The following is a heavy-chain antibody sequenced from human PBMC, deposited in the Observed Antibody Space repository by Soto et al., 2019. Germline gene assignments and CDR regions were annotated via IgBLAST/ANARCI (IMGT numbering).Heavy chain of an antibody. D-gene: IGHD2-15*01. CDR1: GYSFTSYW. CDR3: ARRPGYCSGGSCYPWSAFDI. V-gene: IGHV5-51*01. Sequence: GESLKISCQGSGYSFTSYWIGWVRQMPGKGLEWMGIIYPGDSDTRYSPSFQGQVTISADKSISTAYLQWSSLKASDTAMYYCARRPGYCSGGSCYPWSAFDIWGQGTMVTVSS. CDR2: IYPGDSDT. J-gene: IGHJ3*02.